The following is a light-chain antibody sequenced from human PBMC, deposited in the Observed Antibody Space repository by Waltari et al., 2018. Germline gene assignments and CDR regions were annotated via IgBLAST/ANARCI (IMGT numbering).Light chain of an antibody. V-gene: IGKV3-15*01. CDR1: QSVSSS. J-gene: IGKJ2*01. CDR2: HAP. Sequence: IVMTQSPATLSVSPGERDTLSCRASQSVSSSLAWYQQKPGPAPRLIIYHAPTRAPGVPTRFSGSGSGTEFTLTISSLQSEDYAVYYCQRYNNGGKTFGPGTKLEIK. CDR3: QRYNNGGKT.